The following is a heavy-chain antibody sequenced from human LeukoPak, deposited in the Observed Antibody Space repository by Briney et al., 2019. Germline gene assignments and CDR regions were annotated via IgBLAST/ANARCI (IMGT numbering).Heavy chain of an antibody. CDR1: GGSISSYNYY. CDR2: IKDSATA. CDR3: ASSGGSYRAAINFDY. V-gene: IGHV4-39*07. D-gene: IGHD1-26*01. J-gene: IGHJ4*02. Sequence: PSETLSLACTVSGGSISSYNYYWGWIRQPPGKGLEWIGSIKDSATAYYNPSLKSRVTVSVDTSKNQFSLKLSSVTAADTAVYYCASSGGSYRAAINFDYWGQGTLVTVSS.